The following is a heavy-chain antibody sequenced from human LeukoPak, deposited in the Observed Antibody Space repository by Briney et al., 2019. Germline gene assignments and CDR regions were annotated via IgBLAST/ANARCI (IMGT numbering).Heavy chain of an antibody. V-gene: IGHV4-39*01. CDR1: GGSISSSSYH. Sequence: PSETLSLTCTVSGGSISSSSYHWGWIRQPPGKGLEWMGSIYYSASTYYNPSLKRRVTISVDTSKNQFSLKLSSVTAAGTAVYYCARLGAGYSGYDLAHFDYGGQGTLVTVSS. J-gene: IGHJ4*02. CDR2: IYYSAST. CDR3: ARLGAGYSGYDLAHFDY. D-gene: IGHD5-12*01.